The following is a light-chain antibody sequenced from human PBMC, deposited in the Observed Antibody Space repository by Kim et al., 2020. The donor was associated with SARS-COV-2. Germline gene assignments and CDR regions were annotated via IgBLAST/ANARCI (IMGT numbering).Light chain of an antibody. V-gene: IGLV3-19*01. CDR3: NSRDSSGNHVV. CDR1: ILLKYY. Sequence: GQAVWLTFKGYILLKYYTCRYKQNPGHDHVLVIYGKTNRPAGIPDRFSGSSSGNTASLTITGAQAEDEADYYCNSRDSSGNHVVFGGGTQLTVL. CDR2: GKT. J-gene: IGLJ2*01.